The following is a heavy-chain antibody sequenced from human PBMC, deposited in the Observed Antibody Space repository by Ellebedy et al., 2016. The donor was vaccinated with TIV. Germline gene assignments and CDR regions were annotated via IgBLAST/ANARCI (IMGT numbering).Heavy chain of an antibody. J-gene: IGHJ4*02. CDR1: GYTFTSYG. CDR3: ARDLTTFGLLIRTLDY. D-gene: IGHD3-3*01. Sequence: ASVKVSXKTSGYTFTSYGITWVRQAPGQGLEWMGWINPNGGSSNYAQKFQGRVIMTRDTSISTAYMELSSLKSDDTAVYYCARDLTTFGLLIRTLDYWGQGTLVTVSS. V-gene: IGHV1-2*02. CDR2: INPNGGSS.